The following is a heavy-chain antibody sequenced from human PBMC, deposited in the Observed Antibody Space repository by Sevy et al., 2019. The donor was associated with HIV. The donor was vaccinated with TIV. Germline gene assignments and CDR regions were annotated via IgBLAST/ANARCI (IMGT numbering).Heavy chain of an antibody. J-gene: IGHJ4*02. CDR3: AKEVGTSGRCGYFNY. CDR1: EITFSTAI. Sequence: GGSLRLSCAASEITFSTAIIHWVRQAPGKGLEWVAAISYDESKYYADSGKGRLTISRDSSKNTGYLEMGSLRTEDTAVYYCAKEVGTSGRCGYFNYWGQGTLVTVSS. CDR2: ISYDESK. D-gene: IGHD6-19*01. V-gene: IGHV3-30*04.